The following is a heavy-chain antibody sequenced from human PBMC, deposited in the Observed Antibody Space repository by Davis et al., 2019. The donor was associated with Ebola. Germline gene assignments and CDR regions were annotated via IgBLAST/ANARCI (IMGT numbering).Heavy chain of an antibody. V-gene: IGHV3-23*01. D-gene: IGHD1-1*01. J-gene: IGHJ4*02. CDR2: ITGSGGSR. CDR3: ARDDYWNQYYLDN. Sequence: GESLKISCAASGFTFSNYAMSWVRQAPGKGLEWVSSITGSGGSRYHADSLKGRFTISRDNVKSSLYLQMSSLRDEDTAVYYCARDDYWNQYYLDNWGQGTLVSVSS. CDR1: GFTFSNYA.